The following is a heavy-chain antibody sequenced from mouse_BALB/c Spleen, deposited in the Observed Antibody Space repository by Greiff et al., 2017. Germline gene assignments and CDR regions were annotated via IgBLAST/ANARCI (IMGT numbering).Heavy chain of an antibody. V-gene: IGHV5-6-4*01. CDR2: ISSGGSYT. J-gene: IGHJ2*01. D-gene: IGHD2-1*01. Sequence: EVKVEESGGGLVKPGGSLKLSCAASGFTFSSYTMSWVRQTPEKRLEWVATISSGGSYTYYPDSVKGRFTISRDNAKNTLYLQMSSLKSEDTAMYYCTRGMDGNYFDYWGQGTTLTVSS. CDR1: GFTFSSYT. CDR3: TRGMDGNYFDY.